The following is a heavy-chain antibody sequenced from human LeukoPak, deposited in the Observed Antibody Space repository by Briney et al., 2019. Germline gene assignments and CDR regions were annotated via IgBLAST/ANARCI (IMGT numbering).Heavy chain of an antibody. V-gene: IGHV4-4*07. CDR3: ARDQGGGDYWYFDL. D-gene: IGHD3-16*01. J-gene: IGHJ2*01. Sequence: SETLSLTCTVSAGSISGYYWTWIRQPAGKGLEWIWRSYTSGNTSYNPSLKSRVTMSVDTSKNQFSLKLRSVTAADTAVYYCARDQGGGDYWYFDLWGRGTLVTVSS. CDR1: AGSISGYY. CDR2: SYTSGNT.